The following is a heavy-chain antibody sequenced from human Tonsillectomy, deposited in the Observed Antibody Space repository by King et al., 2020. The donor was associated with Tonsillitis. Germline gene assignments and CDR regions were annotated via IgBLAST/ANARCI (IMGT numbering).Heavy chain of an antibody. CDR2: IYWNDDK. J-gene: IGHJ4*02. CDR1: GFSLSTSGVG. CDR3: AHAWSYCSGASCYFHFVY. D-gene: IGHD2-15*01. V-gene: IGHV2-5*01. Sequence: TLKESGPTLVKPTQTLTLTCTFSGFSLSTSGVGVGWIRQPPGKALEWLALIYWNDDKRYSPSLKSRLTITKDTSKNQVVLTMTNMDPVDPATYSCAHAWSYCSGASCYFHFVYWGQGTLVTVSS.